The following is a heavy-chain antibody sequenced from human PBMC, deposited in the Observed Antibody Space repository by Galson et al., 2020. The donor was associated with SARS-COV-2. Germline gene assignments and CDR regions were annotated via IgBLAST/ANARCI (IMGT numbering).Heavy chain of an antibody. V-gene: IGHV4-34*01. J-gene: IGHJ5*02. Sequence: SETLSLTCAVHGGSVSGYYWSWIRQPPGKGLEWIGEINHSGSTTFHPSLKSRVSLSVDTTNNQFSLNLIPLTAADTAVYYCARGKILTDWFDPWGQGTLVTVSS. CDR1: GGSVSGYY. CDR3: ARGKILTDWFDP. CDR2: INHSGST. D-gene: IGHD2-15*01.